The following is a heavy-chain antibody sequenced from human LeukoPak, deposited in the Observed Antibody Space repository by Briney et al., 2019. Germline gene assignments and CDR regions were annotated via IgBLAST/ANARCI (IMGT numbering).Heavy chain of an antibody. V-gene: IGHV4-34*01. CDR1: GGSFSDYH. Sequence: PSETLSLTCAVYGGSFSDYHWSWIRQPPGKGLEWIGEVNHSGTTNYNPSLKSRVTISVDTSKNQFSLRLNSLTAADTAMYYCARGRVIADYWGQGTLLTVSS. CDR3: ARGRVIADY. J-gene: IGHJ4*02. D-gene: IGHD3-10*01. CDR2: VNHSGTT.